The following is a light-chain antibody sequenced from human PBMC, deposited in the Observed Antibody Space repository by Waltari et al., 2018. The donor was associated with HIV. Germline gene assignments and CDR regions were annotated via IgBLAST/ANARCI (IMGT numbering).Light chain of an antibody. CDR3: ASYISSSSPE. CDR1: SNNGDDYKY. V-gene: IGLV2-14*01. J-gene: IGLJ3*02. Sequence: QSALTQPASVSGSPGQSITISCTGTSNNGDDYKYVSWYHPHPGKAPKVIIYEDSHRPSVVSNRFSGSKSGNTGSLTISGLQPEDEADYFCASYISSSSPEFGGGTKVTVL. CDR2: EDS.